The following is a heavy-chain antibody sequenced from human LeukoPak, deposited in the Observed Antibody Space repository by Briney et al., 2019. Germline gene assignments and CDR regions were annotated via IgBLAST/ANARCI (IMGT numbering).Heavy chain of an antibody. CDR1: GYTFTSYG. J-gene: IGHJ5*02. CDR2: ISAYNGNT. V-gene: IGHV1-18*01. D-gene: IGHD2-2*01. CDR3: ARDRYCSSTSCYYASFDP. Sequence: ASVKVSCKASGYTFTSYGISWVRQAPGQGLEWMGWISAYNGNTNYAQKLQGRVTMTTDTSTSTAYMELRSLRSDDTAVYYCARDRYCSSTSCYYASFDPWGQGTLATVSS.